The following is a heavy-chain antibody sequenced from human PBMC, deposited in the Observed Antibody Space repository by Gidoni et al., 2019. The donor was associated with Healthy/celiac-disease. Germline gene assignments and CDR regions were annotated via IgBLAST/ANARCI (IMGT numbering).Heavy chain of an antibody. J-gene: IGHJ4*02. D-gene: IGHD6-13*01. Sequence: QLQLQESGPGLVKPSETLSLTCTVSGGSISSRSYYWGWIRQPPGKGLEWIGSIYYSGSTYYNPSLKSRVTISVDTSKNQFSLKLSSVTAADTAVYYCARLPGIAAAGTPYYFDYWGQGTLVTVSS. CDR2: IYYSGST. CDR3: ARLPGIAAAGTPYYFDY. V-gene: IGHV4-39*01. CDR1: GGSISSRSYY.